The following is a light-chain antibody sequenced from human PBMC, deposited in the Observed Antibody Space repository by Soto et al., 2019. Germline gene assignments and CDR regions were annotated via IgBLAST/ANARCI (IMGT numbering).Light chain of an antibody. CDR3: QQYNNWPPTWT. CDR1: QTIGSN. CDR2: DAS. V-gene: IGKV3-15*01. Sequence: EIVMTQSPATLSVSPGERATLSCRASQTIGSNLAWYQQKPGQPPRLLIYDASTRATDIPDRFTGSGSGTEFTLTISSLQSEDFAVFYCQQYNNWPPTWTLGQGTKVDVK. J-gene: IGKJ1*01.